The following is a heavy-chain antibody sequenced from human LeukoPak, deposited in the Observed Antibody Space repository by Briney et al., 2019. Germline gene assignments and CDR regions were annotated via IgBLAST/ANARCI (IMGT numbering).Heavy chain of an antibody. CDR2: INHSGST. Sequence: PSETLSLTCAVYGGSFSGYYWSWIRQPPGKGLEWIGEINHSGSTNYNPSLKSRVTISVDTSKNQFSLKLSSVTAADTAVYYCARGKGIKNPTFRINGMDVWGKGTTVTVSS. CDR1: GGSFSGYY. V-gene: IGHV4-34*01. CDR3: ARGKGIKNPTFRINGMDV. D-gene: IGHD3-16*01. J-gene: IGHJ6*04.